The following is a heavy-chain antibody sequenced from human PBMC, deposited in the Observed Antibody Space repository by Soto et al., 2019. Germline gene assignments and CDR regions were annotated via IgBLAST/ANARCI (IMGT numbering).Heavy chain of an antibody. J-gene: IGHJ4*02. CDR3: ARSRANYFDY. V-gene: IGHV4-34*01. CDR1: GGSFSGYY. CDR2: INHSGRT. Sequence: QVQLQQWGAGLLKPSETLSLTCAVYGGSFSGYYWSWIRQPPGKGLEWIGEINHSGRTNYNPSLKRRVTISVDTSKHQCPLHLGSVTAADTAVYYCARSRANYFDYWGQGTLVTVSS.